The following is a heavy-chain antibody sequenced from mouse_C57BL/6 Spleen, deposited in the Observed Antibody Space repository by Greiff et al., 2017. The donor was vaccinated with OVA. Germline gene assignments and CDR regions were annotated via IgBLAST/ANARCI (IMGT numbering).Heavy chain of an antibody. CDR2: INPGSGGN. V-gene: IGHV1-54*01. CDR1: GYAFTNYL. Sequence: VQLQQSGAELVRPGTSVKVSCKASGYAFTNYLIEWVKQRPGQGLEWIGVINPGSGGNNYNEKFKGKATLTAEKSSSTAYMQLSSLTSEDSAVYFCAREYDYDGYYYAMDYWGQGTSVTVSS. J-gene: IGHJ4*01. CDR3: AREYDYDGYYYAMDY. D-gene: IGHD2-4*01.